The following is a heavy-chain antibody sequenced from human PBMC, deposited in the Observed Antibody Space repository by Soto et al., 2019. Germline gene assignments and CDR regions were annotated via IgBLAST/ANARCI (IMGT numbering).Heavy chain of an antibody. CDR2: IYHSGST. CDR3: PTMYYHDSSAFLEY. V-gene: IGHV4-4*02. CDR1: GGSISSSNW. J-gene: IGHJ4*02. D-gene: IGHD3-22*01. Sequence: QVQLQESGPGLVKPSGTLSLTCAVSGGSISSSNWWSWVRQSPGKGLEWIGEIYHSGSTNYNPSLKSRVTISVDKSKNLFSLKMSSVTAADTAVYYCPTMYYHDSSAFLEYWGQGTLATVSS.